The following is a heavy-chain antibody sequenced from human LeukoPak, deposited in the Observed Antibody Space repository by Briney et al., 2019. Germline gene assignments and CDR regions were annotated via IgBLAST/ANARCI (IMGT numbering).Heavy chain of an antibody. J-gene: IGHJ3*02. CDR1: GGSISSSNW. CDR2: IYYSGST. V-gene: IGHV4-4*02. Sequence: SGTLSLTCAVSGGSISSSNWWSWVRQPPGKGLEWIGYIYYSGSTNYNPSLKSRVTISVDTSKNQFSLKLSSVTAADTAVYYCARASGYSGYERGYAFDIWGQGTMVTVSS. D-gene: IGHD5-12*01. CDR3: ARASGYSGYERGYAFDI.